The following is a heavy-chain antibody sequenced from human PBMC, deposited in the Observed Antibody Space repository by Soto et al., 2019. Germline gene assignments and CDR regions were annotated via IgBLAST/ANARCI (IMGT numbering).Heavy chain of an antibody. CDR2: TYYRSKWYN. D-gene: IGHD5-18*01. J-gene: IGHJ6*02. Sequence: TLSLTCAISGDIVSSNSAAWNWIRQSPSRGLEWLGRTYYRSKWYNDYAVSVKSRITINADTSMNQFSLQLNSLTPEDTAVYYCARETGYSYGYYYYYGMDVWGQGTTVTVSS. V-gene: IGHV6-1*01. CDR1: GDIVSSNSAA. CDR3: ARETGYSYGYYYYYGMDV.